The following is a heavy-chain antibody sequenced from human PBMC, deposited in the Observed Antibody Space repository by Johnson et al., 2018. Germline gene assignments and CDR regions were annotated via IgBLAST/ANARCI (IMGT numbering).Heavy chain of an antibody. D-gene: IGHD3-10*01. J-gene: IGHJ3*02. Sequence: VQLVQSGGGWVQPGGSLRLSCAASGFTFSSYDMHWVRQATGKGLEWVSGIGSAGDTYYPGSVKGRFTISRENAKNSLYLQMNSLRAGDTAVYYCARERYYGSGISAFDIWGQGTTVTV. V-gene: IGHV3-13*01. CDR1: GFTFSSYD. CDR3: ARERYYGSGISAFDI. CDR2: IGSAGDT.